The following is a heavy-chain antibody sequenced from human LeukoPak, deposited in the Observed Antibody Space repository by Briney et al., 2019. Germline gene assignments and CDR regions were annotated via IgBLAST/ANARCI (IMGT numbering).Heavy chain of an antibody. J-gene: IGHJ3*01. CDR3: ARLRSVIAVAGTHDAFDV. V-gene: IGHV1-46*02. CDR1: GYNFNTYY. D-gene: IGHD6-19*01. CDR2: ISTRGGTA. Sequence: ASVKVSCKTSGYNFNTYYVHWVRQAPGQGLEWMGMISTRGGTASHAEKFQGRVTMTRDTSTSPVYMDLSSLTSEETAVYYCARLRSVIAVAGTHDAFDVWGQGTMVTVSS.